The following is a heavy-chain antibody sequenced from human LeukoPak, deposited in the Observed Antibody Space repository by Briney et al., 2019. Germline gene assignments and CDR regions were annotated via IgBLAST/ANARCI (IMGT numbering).Heavy chain of an antibody. CDR1: GFTFSSYE. V-gene: IGHV3-48*03. Sequence: GGSLRLSXAASGFTFSSYEMNWVRQAPGKGLEWVSYISSSGSTIYYADSVKGRLTISRDNAKNSLYLQMNSLRAEDTAVYYCARDADPGIAVADLDYWGQGTLVTVSS. CDR3: ARDADPGIAVADLDY. D-gene: IGHD6-19*01. J-gene: IGHJ4*02. CDR2: ISSSGSTI.